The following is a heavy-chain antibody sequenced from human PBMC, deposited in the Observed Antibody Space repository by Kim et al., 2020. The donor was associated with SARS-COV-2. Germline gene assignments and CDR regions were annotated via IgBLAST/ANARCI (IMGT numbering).Heavy chain of an antibody. CDR3: ARDPAEVGNNWFDP. CDR2: INPNGGAT. J-gene: IGHJ5*02. V-gene: IGHV1-46*02. CDR1: GYSFNIDY. Sequence: ASVKVSCKASGYSFNIDYVHWVRQAPGQGLEWMGKINPNGGATRSAQQFQGRVAMTMDTSTRTMYMYLSRLTSEDTAVYYCARDPAEVGNNWFDPWGQGTLVTVSS.